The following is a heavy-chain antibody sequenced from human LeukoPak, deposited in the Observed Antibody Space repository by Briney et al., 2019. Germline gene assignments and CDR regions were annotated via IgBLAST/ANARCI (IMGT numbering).Heavy chain of an antibody. V-gene: IGHV3-48*01. CDR2: ISSSSSTI. J-gene: IGHJ4*02. D-gene: IGHD1-20*01. Sequence: GGSLRLSCAASGFTFSSYNMNWVRQAPGKGLECVSYISSSSSTIHYADSVKGRFTISRDNAKNSLYLQMNSLRAEYTAVYYCVSGNNCNYWGQGTLVTVSS. CDR3: VSGNNCNY. CDR1: GFTFSSYN.